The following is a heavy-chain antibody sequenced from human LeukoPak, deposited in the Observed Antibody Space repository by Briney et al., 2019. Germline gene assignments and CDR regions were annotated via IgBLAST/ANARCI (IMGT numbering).Heavy chain of an antibody. CDR3: SRGQSISAVAV. CDR2: TSHSGTT. Sequence: PSETLSLTCTVSGFSISSGHYWGWTRQPPGKGLEWIASTSHSGTTFYNPSLKSRVTISVDTSKNRFSLTVTSVTAADTAVYYCSRGQSISAVAVWGQGTLVTVSS. CDR1: GFSISSGHY. D-gene: IGHD6-13*01. V-gene: IGHV4-38-2*02. J-gene: IGHJ4*02.